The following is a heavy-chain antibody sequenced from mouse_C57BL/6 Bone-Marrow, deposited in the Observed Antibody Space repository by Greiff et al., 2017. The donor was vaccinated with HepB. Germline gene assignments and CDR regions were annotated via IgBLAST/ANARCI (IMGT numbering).Heavy chain of an antibody. CDR2: INYDGSST. CDR3: ARDGYAMDY. J-gene: IGHJ4*01. Sequence: EVMLVESEGGLVQPGSSMKLSCTASGFTFSDYYMAWVRQVPEKGLEWVANINYDGSSTYYLDSLKSRFIISRDNTKNILYLQMSSLKSEDTATYYCARDGYAMDYWGQGTSVTVSS. CDR1: GFTFSDYY. V-gene: IGHV5-16*01.